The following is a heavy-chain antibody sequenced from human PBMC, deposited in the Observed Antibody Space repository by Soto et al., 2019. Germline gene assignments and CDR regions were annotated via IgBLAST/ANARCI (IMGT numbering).Heavy chain of an antibody. CDR1: GGTFSSYA. J-gene: IGHJ4*02. CDR2: IIPIFGTA. Sequence: KVSCKASGGTFSSYAISWVRQAPGQGLEWMGGIIPIFGTANYAQKFQGRVTITADESTSTAYMELSGLRSEDTAVYYCARVKLRYSYGSPLDYWGQGTLVTVSS. CDR3: ARVKLRYSYGSPLDY. V-gene: IGHV1-69*01. D-gene: IGHD5-18*01.